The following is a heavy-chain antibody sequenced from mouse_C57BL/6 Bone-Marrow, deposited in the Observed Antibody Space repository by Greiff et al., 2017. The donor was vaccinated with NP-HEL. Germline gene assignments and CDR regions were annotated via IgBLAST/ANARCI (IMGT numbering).Heavy chain of an antibody. Sequence: EVQLVESGGGLVQPGGSLKLSCAASGFTFSDYYMYWVRQTPEKRLEWVAYISNGGGSTYYPDTVKGRFTISRDNAKSTLYLQMSRLKSEDTAMYYCARQGIITTGGNYAMDYWGQGTSVTVSS. CDR3: ARQGIITTGGNYAMDY. CDR2: ISNGGGST. D-gene: IGHD1-1*01. J-gene: IGHJ4*01. CDR1: GFTFSDYY. V-gene: IGHV5-12*01.